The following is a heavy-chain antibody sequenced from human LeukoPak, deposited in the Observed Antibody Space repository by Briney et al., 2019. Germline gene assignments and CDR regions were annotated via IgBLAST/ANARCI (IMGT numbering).Heavy chain of an antibody. CDR1: GGSISTTNW. J-gene: IGHJ5*02. Sequence: PSETLSLTCAVSGGSISTTNWWNWVRQSPGKGLEWVGEIYHTGSTNYNPSLKSRVTISVDKSKNQFSLKLSSVTAADTAVYYCARVRTSTNLNWFDPWGQGTLVTVSS. CDR2: IYHTGST. V-gene: IGHV4-4*02. D-gene: IGHD2-2*01. CDR3: ARVRTSTNLNWFDP.